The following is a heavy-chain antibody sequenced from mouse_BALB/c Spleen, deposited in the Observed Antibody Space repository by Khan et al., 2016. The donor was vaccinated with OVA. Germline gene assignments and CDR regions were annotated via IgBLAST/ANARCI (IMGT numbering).Heavy chain of an antibody. CDR3: ARGYYGYHFAY. Sequence: EVELVESGGGLVKPGGALKLSCAASGFTFSDYYMYWVRQTPEKRLEWVASISAGGSYTYYPDSVKGRFTISRDDAKNNPYLQMSSLKSEDTAMYYCARGYYGYHFAYWGQGTLVTVSA. J-gene: IGHJ3*01. CDR2: ISAGGSYT. V-gene: IGHV5-4*02. CDR1: GFTFSDYY. D-gene: IGHD2-2*01.